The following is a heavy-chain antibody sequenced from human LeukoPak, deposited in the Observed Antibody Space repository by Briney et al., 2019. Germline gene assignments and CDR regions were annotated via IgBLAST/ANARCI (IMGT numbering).Heavy chain of an antibody. CDR3: ARDGGDERSEPSHTFDY. CDR1: GFTLSSNY. V-gene: IGHV3-53*01. CDR2: MYSGGST. J-gene: IGHJ4*02. Sequence: GGSLRLSCAASGFTLSSNYMTWVRQAPGKGLEWCSGMYSGGSTYYPDSVKGRFTISRDNYKNPLYRQMNSLRAEDTAVYYCARDGGDERSEPSHTFDYWGQGTLVTVSS. D-gene: IGHD2-21*01.